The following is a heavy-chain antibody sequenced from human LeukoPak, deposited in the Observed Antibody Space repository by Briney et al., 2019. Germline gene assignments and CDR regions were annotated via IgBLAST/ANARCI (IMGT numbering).Heavy chain of an antibody. V-gene: IGHV4-38-2*02. CDR2: IYHSGST. D-gene: IGHD3-22*01. Sequence: SETLSLTCTVSGYSISSGYYWGWIRQPPGKGLEWIGSIYHSGSTNYNPSLKSRVTISVDTSKNQFSLKLSSVTAADTAVYYCARGGYGYYYDSSGYRYWGQGTLVTVSS. J-gene: IGHJ4*02. CDR3: ARGGYGYYYDSSGYRY. CDR1: GYSISSGYY.